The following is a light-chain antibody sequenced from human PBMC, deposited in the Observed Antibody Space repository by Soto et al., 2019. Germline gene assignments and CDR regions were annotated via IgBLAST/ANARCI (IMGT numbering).Light chain of an antibody. Sequence: EIVMTQSPATLSLSPGQRATLSCRASQSVSDYFAWYRQKPGQAPRLLIFGASTRATGIPDRFSGSGAGAYFNLTISRLEPADFGVYYCQQYGSSHTFGQGTRLENK. CDR2: GAS. J-gene: IGKJ5*01. CDR3: QQYGSSHT. V-gene: IGKV3-20*01. CDR1: QSVSDY.